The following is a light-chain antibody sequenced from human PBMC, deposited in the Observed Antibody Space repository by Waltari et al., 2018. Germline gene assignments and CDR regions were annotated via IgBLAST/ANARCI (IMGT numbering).Light chain of an antibody. CDR3: QHYVGLPAT. Sequence: TQSRVNLHLSRVDRPTLSCSSSRSATRSLPWYQQKPGQAPRLLIYGASNWAAGIPDRFSGSGSGTDFSLTISRLEPEDFAVYYCQHYVGLPATFGEGTKVEI. CDR2: GAS. J-gene: IGKJ1*01. CDR1: RSATRS. V-gene: IGKV3-20*01.